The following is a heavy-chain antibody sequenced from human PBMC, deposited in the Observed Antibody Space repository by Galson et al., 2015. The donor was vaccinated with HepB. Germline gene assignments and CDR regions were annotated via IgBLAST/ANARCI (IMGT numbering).Heavy chain of an antibody. D-gene: IGHD2-15*01. CDR1: GFTFDDYA. V-gene: IGHV3-9*01. Sequence: SLRLSCAASGFTFDDYAMHWVRQAPGKGLEWVSGISWNSGSIGYADSVKGRFTISRDNAKNSLYLQMNSLRAEDTALYYCAKAGGGDWGQGTLVTVSS. CDR2: ISWNSGSI. J-gene: IGHJ4*02. CDR3: AKAGGGD.